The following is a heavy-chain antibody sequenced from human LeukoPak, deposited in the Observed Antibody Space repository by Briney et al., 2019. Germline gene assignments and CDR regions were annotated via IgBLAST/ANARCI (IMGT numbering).Heavy chain of an antibody. CDR3: ARLVLSYGNAFDH. J-gene: IGHJ4*02. V-gene: IGHV4-39*02. CDR1: SVSISGSDYY. Sequence: SETLSLTCTVSSVSISGSDYYWCWIRQPPGRGLEWIGSINYSGNTYYDSSLKSRVTISVDTSKNHFSLRLSSVTAADTAVYYCARLVLSYGNAFDHWGQGTLVTVSS. CDR2: INYSGNT. D-gene: IGHD3-16*01.